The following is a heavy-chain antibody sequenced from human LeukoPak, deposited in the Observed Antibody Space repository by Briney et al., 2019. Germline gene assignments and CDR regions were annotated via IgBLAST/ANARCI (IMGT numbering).Heavy chain of an antibody. Sequence: PSETLSLTCTVSGGSISSYYWSWIRQPPGKGLEWIGYIYYSGSTNYNPSLKSRVTISVDTSKSQFSLKLSSVTAADTAVYYCARAPHSSSSWTYYYYYGMDVWGQGTTVTVSS. D-gene: IGHD6-13*01. CDR1: GGSISSYY. CDR2: IYYSGST. CDR3: ARAPHSSSSWTYYYYYGMDV. V-gene: IGHV4-59*01. J-gene: IGHJ6*02.